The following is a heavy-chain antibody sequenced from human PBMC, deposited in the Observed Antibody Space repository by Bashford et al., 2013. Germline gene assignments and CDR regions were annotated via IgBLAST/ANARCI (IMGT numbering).Heavy chain of an antibody. D-gene: IGHD4-17*01. CDR1: GFAFSNFA. Sequence: GSLRLSCAASGFAFSNFAMHWVRQAPGKGLEWVALISYDGSSAFYDPSVKGRFTVSRDNSANIVSLQMNSLRAEDTAVYYCAKDRDDYGDPDAFDLWGLGTMVHRLL. CDR3: AKDRDDYGDPDAFDL. J-gene: IGHJ3*01. V-gene: IGHV3-33*05. CDR2: ISYDGSSA.